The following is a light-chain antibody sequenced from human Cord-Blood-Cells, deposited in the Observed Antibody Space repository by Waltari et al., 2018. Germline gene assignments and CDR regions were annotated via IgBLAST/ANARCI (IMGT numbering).Light chain of an antibody. CDR2: DVS. Sequence: QSALTHPASVSASPGQSITISCTGTSSDVGGYNYVSWYQQHLGKAPKLMIYDVSNRPSGVSNRFSGSKSGNTASLTISGLQAEDEADYYCSSYTSSSTLVVFGGGTKLTVL. V-gene: IGLV2-14*01. CDR3: SSYTSSSTLVV. CDR1: SSDVGGYNY. J-gene: IGLJ2*01.